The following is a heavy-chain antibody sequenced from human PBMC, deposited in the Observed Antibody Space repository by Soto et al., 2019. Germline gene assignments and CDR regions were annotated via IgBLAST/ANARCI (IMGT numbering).Heavy chain of an antibody. CDR1: GFNFNTYW. D-gene: IGHD1-26*01. J-gene: IGHJ4*02. Sequence: EVHLVESGGDLVQPVGSLRLSCAASGFNFNTYWMSWVRQAPGKGLEWVANMNHDGILIYYLNSVKGRFTISRDNAKNSLFLQMNSRRAEDTAVYHCAKSSGSYSFENWGQGTLVTVSS. V-gene: IGHV3-7*02. CDR3: AKSSGSYSFEN. CDR2: MNHDGILI.